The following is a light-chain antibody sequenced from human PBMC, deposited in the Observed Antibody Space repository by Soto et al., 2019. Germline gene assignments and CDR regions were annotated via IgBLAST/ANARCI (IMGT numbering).Light chain of an antibody. CDR2: AAS. Sequence: DVQMTQSPSSLSASVGDRVTITCRASQSIVSFLNWYQQRPGTAPKLLIFAASTLDSGVPSRFSGRRSATDFTLSISSLQPEDFATDFWQQSYSMPVTFGQGTKLEMK. CDR3: QQSYSMPVT. J-gene: IGKJ2*01. CDR1: QSIVSF. V-gene: IGKV1-39*01.